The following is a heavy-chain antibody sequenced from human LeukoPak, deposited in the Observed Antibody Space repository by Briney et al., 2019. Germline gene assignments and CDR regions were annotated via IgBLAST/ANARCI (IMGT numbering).Heavy chain of an antibody. Sequence: SETLSLTCTVSGGSISSYYWSWIRQPAGKGLEWIGRIYTSGSTNYNPSLKSRVTMSVDTSKNQFSLKLSSVTAADTAAYFCARQNYGSAPLRYWGQGTLVTVSS. CDR1: GGSISSYY. V-gene: IGHV4-4*07. CDR3: ARQNYGSAPLRY. D-gene: IGHD3-10*01. CDR2: IYTSGST. J-gene: IGHJ4*02.